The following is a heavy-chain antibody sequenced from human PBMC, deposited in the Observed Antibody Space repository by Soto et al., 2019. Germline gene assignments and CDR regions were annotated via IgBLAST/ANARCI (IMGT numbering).Heavy chain of an antibody. CDR3: ARDNGMAGSFAP. CDR2: ISIGSTTI. Sequence: SPTLSCASSGVTFSTYMMNGALQAPGKGLEWIAYISIGSTTIFYADSVKGRFTISRDNAKRSLYLQMNSLRDEDTAVYYCARDNGMAGSFAPLRQGTLVTVSS. J-gene: IGHJ5*02. CDR1: GVTFSTYM. D-gene: IGHD2-8*01. V-gene: IGHV3-48*02.